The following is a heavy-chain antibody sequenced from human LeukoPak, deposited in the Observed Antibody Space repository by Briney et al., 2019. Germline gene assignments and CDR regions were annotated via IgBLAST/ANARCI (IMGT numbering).Heavy chain of an antibody. J-gene: IGHJ5*01. CDR3: ARISGSYDRSAYTWFDS. V-gene: IGHV4-4*07. CDR1: GGSISSYY. CDR2: IYTIGST. Sequence: SETLSLTCTVSGGSISSYYWSWIRQPAGKGLEWIGRIYTIGSTNYNPSLERRVTMSEDTSKNHFSVMLSAVPSARTAVDYGARISGSYDRSAYTWFDSWGQGTLVTVSS. D-gene: IGHD3-16*01.